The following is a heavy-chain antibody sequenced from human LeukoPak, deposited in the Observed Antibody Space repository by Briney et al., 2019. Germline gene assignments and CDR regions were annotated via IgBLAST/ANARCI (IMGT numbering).Heavy chain of an antibody. J-gene: IGHJ4*02. CDR3: ARDPPLVGVNIFDY. CDR1: GYTFTSYG. V-gene: IGHV1-18*01. D-gene: IGHD2-15*01. Sequence: GASAKVSCKASGYTFTSYGISWVRPAPGQVREWMEWNTAYNGNTNYAQKLQGRVTMTTDKSTSTAYMELRSLRSDDTAVYYCARDPPLVGVNIFDYWGQGTLVTVSS. CDR2: NTAYNGNT.